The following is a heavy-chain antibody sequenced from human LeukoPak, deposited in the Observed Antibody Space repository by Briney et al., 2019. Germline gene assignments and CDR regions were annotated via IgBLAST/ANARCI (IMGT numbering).Heavy chain of an antibody. CDR3: ARGPPPDTDYYYYYGMDV. CDR2: IYSGSSST. J-gene: IGHJ6*02. V-gene: IGHV3-53*01. Sequence: GGSLRLSCAASGFTVSSNYMSWVRQAPGKGLEWVSVIYSGSSSTYYTDSVKGRFTISRDNSKNTLYLQMNSLRAEDTAVYYCARGPPPDTDYYYYYGMDVWGQGTTVTVSS. D-gene: IGHD5-18*01. CDR1: GFTVSSNY.